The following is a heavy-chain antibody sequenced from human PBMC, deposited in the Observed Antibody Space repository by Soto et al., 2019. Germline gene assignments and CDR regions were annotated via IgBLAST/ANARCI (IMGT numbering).Heavy chain of an antibody. V-gene: IGHV3-11*01. Sequence: QVQLVESGGGLVKPGGSLRLSCAASGFTFSDYYMSWIRQAPGKGLEWGSYISSSGSTIYYAVSVKGRFTISRDNAKKSLYLQMNSLRDEDTAVYDCAGHSLTICGSHVYYYYMDVWGKGTTVTVSS. CDR2: ISSSGSTI. CDR1: GFTFSDYY. D-gene: IGHD3-3*01. J-gene: IGHJ6*03. CDR3: AGHSLTICGSHVYYYYMDV.